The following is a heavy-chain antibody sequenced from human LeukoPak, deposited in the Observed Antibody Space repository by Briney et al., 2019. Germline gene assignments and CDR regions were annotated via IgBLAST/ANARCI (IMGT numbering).Heavy chain of an antibody. Sequence: GGSLRLSCAASGFSFSSYWMSWVRQAPGKGLEWVSAISGSGGSTYYADSVKGRFTISRDNSKNTLYLQMNSLRAEDTAVYYCAKRGGFYYYYYMDVWGKGTTVTVSS. V-gene: IGHV3-23*01. CDR3: AKRGGFYYYYYMDV. CDR1: GFSFSSYW. J-gene: IGHJ6*03. D-gene: IGHD5-12*01. CDR2: ISGSGGST.